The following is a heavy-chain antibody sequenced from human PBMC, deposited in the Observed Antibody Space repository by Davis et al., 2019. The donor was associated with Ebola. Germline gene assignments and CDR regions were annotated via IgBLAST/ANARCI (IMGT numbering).Heavy chain of an antibody. CDR1: GFTFSGSA. D-gene: IGHD1-26*01. CDR2: IRSKANSYAT. V-gene: IGHV3-73*01. Sequence: GESLKISCAASGFTFSGSAMHWVRQPSGKGLEWVGRIRSKANSYATAYAASVKGRFTISRDDSKNTAYLQMNSLKTEDTAGYYCSRGGGSYHTDDYWGQGTLVTVSS. CDR3: SRGGGSYHTDDY. J-gene: IGHJ4*02.